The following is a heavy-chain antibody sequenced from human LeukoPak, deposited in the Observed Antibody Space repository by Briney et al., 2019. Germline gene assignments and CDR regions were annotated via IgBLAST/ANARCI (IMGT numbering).Heavy chain of an antibody. CDR2: INHSGST. CDR3: AGVLRFLEWLSRPKYFQH. J-gene: IGHJ1*01. D-gene: IGHD3-3*01. V-gene: IGHV4-34*01. CDR1: GVSFSGYY. Sequence: SETLSLTCAVYGVSFSGYYWSWIRQPPGKGLEWIGEINHSGSTNYNPSLKSRVTISVDASKNQFSLKLSSVTAADTAVYYCAGVLRFLEWLSRPKYFQHWGQGTLVTVSS.